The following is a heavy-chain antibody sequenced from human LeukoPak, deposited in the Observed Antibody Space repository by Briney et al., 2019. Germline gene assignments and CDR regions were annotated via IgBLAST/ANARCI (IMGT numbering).Heavy chain of an antibody. CDR2: IIPIFGTA. CDR1: GGTFSSYA. Sequence: GASVKVSCKASGGTFSSYAISWVRQAPGQGLEWMGGIIPIFGTANYAQKFQGRVTITADKSTSTAYMELSSLRSEDTAVYYCARAGGYSGYDTPVDYWGQGTLVTVSS. D-gene: IGHD5-12*01. V-gene: IGHV1-69*06. J-gene: IGHJ4*02. CDR3: ARAGGYSGYDTPVDY.